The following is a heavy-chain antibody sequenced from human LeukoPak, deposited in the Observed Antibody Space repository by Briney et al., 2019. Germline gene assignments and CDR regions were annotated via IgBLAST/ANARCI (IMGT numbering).Heavy chain of an antibody. Sequence: TGGCLRLSCAASGYTLNYAWASWVRQVRGKGLEWVGQTVSEIDGGTTDYAAPVKGRFTISRDDSKSTLYLQMNSLKIEDTAVYYCTTDEDWNYARKDVWGQGATVIVSS. CDR1: GYTLNYAW. D-gene: IGHD1-7*01. CDR2: TVSEIDGGTT. V-gene: IGHV3-15*04. CDR3: TTDEDWNYARKDV. J-gene: IGHJ6*02.